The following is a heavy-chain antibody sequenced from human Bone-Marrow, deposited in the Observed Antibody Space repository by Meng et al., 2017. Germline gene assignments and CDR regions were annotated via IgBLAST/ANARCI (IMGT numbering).Heavy chain of an antibody. D-gene: IGHD3-10*01. J-gene: IGHJ4*02. CDR1: GYTFPDYW. CDR2: INPKSGDT. Sequence: QVQVVQSGAEVKKPGASVKVSCKASGYTFPDYWLHWVRRAPGQGLEWMGRINPKSGDTHYAQRFQGRVTMTGDTSTTTLYMELSSLRSEDTAIYYCVRERRETCYFDSWGQGTLVTVSS. V-gene: IGHV1-2*06. CDR3: VRERRETCYFDS.